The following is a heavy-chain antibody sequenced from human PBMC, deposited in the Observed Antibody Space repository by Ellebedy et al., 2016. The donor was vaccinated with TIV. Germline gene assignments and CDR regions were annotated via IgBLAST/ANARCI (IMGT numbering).Heavy chain of an antibody. CDR2: ISTTSNTI. V-gene: IGHV3-48*04. CDR1: GFTFSDFG. J-gene: IGHJ5*02. D-gene: IGHD3-10*01. Sequence: GESLKISCTASGFTFSDFGMNWVRQATGKGLAWLSYISTTSNTIQYADSVEGRFTISRDNAKNSLYLQMNSLRAEDTAVYYCVRGMTETYYAWLDPWGQGTLVTVSS. CDR3: VRGMTETYYAWLDP.